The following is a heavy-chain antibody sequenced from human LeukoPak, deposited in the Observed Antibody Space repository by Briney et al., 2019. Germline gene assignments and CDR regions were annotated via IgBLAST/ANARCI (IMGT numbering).Heavy chain of an antibody. D-gene: IGHD3-22*01. J-gene: IGHJ4*02. CDR2: ITIAGENT. CDR3: AKDRPNYYGSNGHYYRRDGDY. Sequence: GGSLRLSXAASEFTLSIYAMSWGRQAPGKGLGWVSSITIAGENTFYTGSLKGRFTISRDNSTNTLYLQMNSLRAEDTAIYYCAKDRPNYYGSNGHYYRRDGDYWGQGTLVTVSS. CDR1: EFTLSIYA. V-gene: IGHV3-23*01.